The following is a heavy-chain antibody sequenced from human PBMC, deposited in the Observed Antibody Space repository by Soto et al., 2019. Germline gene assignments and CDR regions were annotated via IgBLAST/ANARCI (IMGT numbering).Heavy chain of an antibody. CDR3: ARGDTAMVGHFDY. D-gene: IGHD5-18*01. CDR1: GFTFSSYA. Sequence: LRLSCAASGFTFSSYAMHWVRQAPGKGLEWVAVISYDGSNKYYADSVKGRFTISRDNSKNTLYLQMNSLRAEDTAVYYCARGDTAMVGHFDYWGQGTLVTVSS. V-gene: IGHV3-30-3*01. J-gene: IGHJ4*02. CDR2: ISYDGSNK.